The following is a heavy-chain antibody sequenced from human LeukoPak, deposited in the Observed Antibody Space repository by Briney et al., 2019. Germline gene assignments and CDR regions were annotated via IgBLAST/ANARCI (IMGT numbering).Heavy chain of an antibody. D-gene: IGHD6-13*01. CDR3: AKEFVSRSSLSLDD. J-gene: IGHJ4*02. Sequence: AIGGNSYYAFYADSVNGRFTTSRDNSKHMLYLQMTSLRVEDTAVYYCAKEFVSRSSLSLDDWGQGTLATVSS. CDR2: IGGNSYYA. V-gene: IGHV3-23*01.